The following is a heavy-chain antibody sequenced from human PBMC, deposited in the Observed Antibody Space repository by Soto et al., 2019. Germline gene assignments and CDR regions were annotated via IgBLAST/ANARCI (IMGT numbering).Heavy chain of an antibody. D-gene: IGHD1-26*01. V-gene: IGHV1-18*04. J-gene: IGHJ4*02. Sequence: QVQLVQSGAEVENPGASVKVSCKASGYTFSNFGINWVRQAPGQGLEWLGWITPYNGNANYAQKHQDRFTITTDTSTNTAYLQLRSLRSDDTAVYFCARARMYSGAHHDYWGQGTLVTVSS. CDR1: GYTFSNFG. CDR2: ITPYNGNA. CDR3: ARARMYSGAHHDY.